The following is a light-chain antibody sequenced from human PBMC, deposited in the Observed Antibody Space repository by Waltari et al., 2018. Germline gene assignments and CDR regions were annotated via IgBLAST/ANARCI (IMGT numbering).Light chain of an antibody. CDR1: QSVRGS. V-gene: IGKV3-20*01. Sequence: EIVLTQSPGTLSLSPGERATLSCRASQSVRGSLAWYQKKAGQAPRLLIYGASSRATGIPDRFSGGGSGTDFSLTISRLEPEDFAVYYCQHYVRLPATFGQGTKVEI. CDR2: GAS. J-gene: IGKJ1*01. CDR3: QHYVRLPAT.